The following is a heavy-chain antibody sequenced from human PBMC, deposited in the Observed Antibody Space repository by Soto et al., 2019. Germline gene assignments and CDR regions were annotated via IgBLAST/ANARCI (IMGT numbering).Heavy chain of an antibody. CDR1: GYTFTSNY. V-gene: IGHV1-46*01. CDR2: SNPRGGTT. Sequence: QVQLVQSGAEVKKTGASVKASCKASGYTFTSNYIHWVRQAPGQGLEWMGSSNPRGGTTSAAQRLQGRLTMTRDASTSTVYMELSSLTFKDTAVYYCARWAAGGFNNCSLIDFWGQGTLVTVSS. CDR3: ARWAAGGFNNCSLIDF. D-gene: IGHD1-20*01. J-gene: IGHJ4*02.